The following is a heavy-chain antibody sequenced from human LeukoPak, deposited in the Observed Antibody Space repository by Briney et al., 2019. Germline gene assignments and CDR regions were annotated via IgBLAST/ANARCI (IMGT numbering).Heavy chain of an antibody. V-gene: IGHV4-39*02. J-gene: IGHJ6*03. D-gene: IGHD5-18*01. Sequence: SEALSLTCTVSGGSISSSSYYWGWIRQPPGKGLEWIGSIYYSGSTYYNPSLKSRVTISVDTSKNQFSLKLSSVTAADTAVYYCARERTPEDTAMTYYYYYYMDVWGKGTTVTVSS. CDR3: ARERTPEDTAMTYYYYYYMDV. CDR2: IYYSGST. CDR1: GGSISSSSYY.